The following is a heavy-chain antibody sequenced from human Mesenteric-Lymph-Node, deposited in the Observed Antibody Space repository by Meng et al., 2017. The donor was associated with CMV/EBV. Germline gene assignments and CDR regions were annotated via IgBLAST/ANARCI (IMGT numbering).Heavy chain of an antibody. Sequence: DIAGDSVTSKKAAWNWIRQSTSRGLEWLGRTYYRSKWYNDYAVSVKSRITINPDTSKNQFSLQLNSVTPEDTAVYYCVRDRSGSYDYWGQGTLVTVSS. CDR1: GDSVTSKKAA. V-gene: IGHV6-1*01. CDR3: VRDRSGSYDY. D-gene: IGHD1-26*01. J-gene: IGHJ4*02. CDR2: TYYRSKWYN.